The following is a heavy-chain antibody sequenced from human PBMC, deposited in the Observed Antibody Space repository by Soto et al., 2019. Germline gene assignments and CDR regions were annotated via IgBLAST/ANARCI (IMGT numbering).Heavy chain of an antibody. CDR2: VYHNGLT. D-gene: IGHD6-19*01. V-gene: IGHV4-4*02. J-gene: IGHJ4*02. CDR3: ARDAAVPGETDRFDY. Sequence: QVQLQESGPGLVKPSGTLSLTCVVSGDSISSNVWWSWVRQPPGKGLEWIGEVYHNGLTNYNSSLRSRVTMSVDTSKNQFSLKLTSVTAADTAIYYFARDAAVPGETDRFDYWGQGILVTVSS. CDR1: GDSISSNVW.